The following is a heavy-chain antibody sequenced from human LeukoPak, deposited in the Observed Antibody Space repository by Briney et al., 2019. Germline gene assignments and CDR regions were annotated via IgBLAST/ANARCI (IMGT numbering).Heavy chain of an antibody. CDR3: AKDGRDSSGWYRNYYDY. D-gene: IGHD6-19*01. Sequence: GGSLRLSCAASGLTFSTYAMNWVRQAPGKGLEWVSAISAIGGSSHYADSVKGRFTISRDNSKNTLYLQMNSLRAEDTAVYYCAKDGRDSSGWYRNYYDYWGQGTLVTVSS. J-gene: IGHJ4*02. CDR2: ISAIGGSS. CDR1: GLTFSTYA. V-gene: IGHV3-23*01.